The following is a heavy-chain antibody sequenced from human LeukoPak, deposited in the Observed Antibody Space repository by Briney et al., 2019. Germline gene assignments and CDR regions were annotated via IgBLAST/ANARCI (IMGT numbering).Heavy chain of an antibody. Sequence: PEGSLRLSCLTSGFTLSTNAMSWVRQTPGKGLEWISGISGSGASTYYADSVKGRFTISRDDSRNTLYLQMNSLRGDDTAVYYCAKDVGKWESLHFFDYWGQGTLVTVSS. CDR2: ISGSGAST. V-gene: IGHV3-23*01. D-gene: IGHD1-26*01. CDR1: GFTLSTNA. J-gene: IGHJ4*02. CDR3: AKDVGKWESLHFFDY.